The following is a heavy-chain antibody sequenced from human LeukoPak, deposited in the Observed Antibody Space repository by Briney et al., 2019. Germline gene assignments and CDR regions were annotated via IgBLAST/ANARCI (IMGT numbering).Heavy chain of an antibody. V-gene: IGHV4-4*07. J-gene: IGHJ4*02. CDR2: IYTAGST. D-gene: IGHD3-16*01. CDR1: GGPINNYY. CDR3: ARDPLSIYARSYFDY. Sequence: SETLSLTCTVSGGPINNYYWNWIRQPAGKGLEWIGRIYTAGSTYYNPSLKSRVTMSVQTSKNQFSLKLSYVTAADTAVYYCARDPLSIYARSYFDYWGQGTLVTVSS.